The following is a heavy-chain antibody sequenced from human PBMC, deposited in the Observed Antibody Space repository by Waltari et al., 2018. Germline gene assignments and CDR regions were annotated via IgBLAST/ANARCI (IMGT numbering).Heavy chain of an antibody. Sequence: QVTLKESGPALVKPTQTLTLTCSFPGFSLSTSGMRMRWIRQPPGKALEWLARIDWDDDKFYSTSLKTRLTISKDTSKNQVVLTMTNMDPVDTATYYCARSSPPYSSSWALDYWGQGTLVTVSS. CDR3: ARSSPPYSSSWALDY. D-gene: IGHD6-13*01. V-gene: IGHV2-70*04. CDR1: GFSLSTSGMR. J-gene: IGHJ4*02. CDR2: IDWDDDK.